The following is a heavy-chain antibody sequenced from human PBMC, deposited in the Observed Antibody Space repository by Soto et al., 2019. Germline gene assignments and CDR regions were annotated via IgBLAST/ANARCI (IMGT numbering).Heavy chain of an antibody. J-gene: IGHJ4*02. V-gene: IGHV4-59*08. Sequence: SETLSLTCTVSGGSISSYYWSWIRQPPGKGLEWIGYIYYSGSTNYNPSLKSRVTISVDTSKNQFSPKLSSVTAADTAVYYCARLSYDSSGYYPVVDYWGQGTLVTVS. CDR2: IYYSGST. CDR3: ARLSYDSSGYYPVVDY. D-gene: IGHD3-22*01. CDR1: GGSISSYY.